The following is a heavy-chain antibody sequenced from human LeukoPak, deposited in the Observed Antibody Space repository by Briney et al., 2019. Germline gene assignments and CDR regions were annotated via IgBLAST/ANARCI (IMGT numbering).Heavy chain of an antibody. J-gene: IGHJ4*02. CDR2: IYPGDSDT. V-gene: IGHV5-51*01. Sequence: HGESLKISCKGSGYSFTSYWIGWVRQMPGKGLEWMGIIYPGDSDTRYSPSFQGQVTISADKSISTAYLQWSSLKASDAAMYYCARRSGSYYTYDDYWGQRTLVTVSS. CDR3: ARRSGSYYTYDDY. D-gene: IGHD1-26*01. CDR1: GYSFTSYW.